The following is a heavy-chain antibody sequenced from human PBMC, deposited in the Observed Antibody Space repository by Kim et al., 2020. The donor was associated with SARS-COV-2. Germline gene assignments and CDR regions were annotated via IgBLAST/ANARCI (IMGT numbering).Heavy chain of an antibody. CDR2: IYSGGST. Sequence: GGSLRLSCAASGFTVSSNYMSWVRQAPGKGLEWVSVIYSGGSTYYADSVKGRFTISRDNSKNTLYLQMNSLRAEDTAVYYCARDYSGSYPDYYYGMDVWGQGTTVTVSS. D-gene: IGHD1-26*01. CDR3: ARDYSGSYPDYYYGMDV. CDR1: GFTVSSNY. J-gene: IGHJ6*02. V-gene: IGHV3-53*01.